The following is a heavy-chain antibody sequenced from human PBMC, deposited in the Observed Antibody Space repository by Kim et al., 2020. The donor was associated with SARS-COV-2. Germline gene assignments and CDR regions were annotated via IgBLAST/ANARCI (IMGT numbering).Heavy chain of an antibody. Sequence: GGSLRLSCGASGFTFSDYYMSWIRQAPGKGLEWVSYISSSSSYTKYADSVKGRFTISRDNAKKSLYLQMNSLRAEDTAVYYCARDVRSLWLSPDAFDIWGQGTMVTVSS. D-gene: IGHD3-22*01. J-gene: IGHJ3*02. CDR3: ARDVRSLWLSPDAFDI. V-gene: IGHV3-11*06. CDR1: GFTFSDYY. CDR2: ISSSSSYT.